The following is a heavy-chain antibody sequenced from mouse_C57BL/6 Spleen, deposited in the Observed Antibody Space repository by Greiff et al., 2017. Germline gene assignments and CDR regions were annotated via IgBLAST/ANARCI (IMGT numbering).Heavy chain of an antibody. J-gene: IGHJ2*01. D-gene: IGHD2-5*01. CDR1: GYTFTSYW. Sequence: VQLQQPGAELVQPGASVKMSCKASGYTFTSYWITWVKPRPGQGLECIGDIYPGSGSTNYNEKFKSKATLTVDTSSSTAYMQLSSLTSEDSAVDSCARDGRSNYGGFWGQGTTLTVSS. CDR3: ARDGRSNYGGF. V-gene: IGHV1-55*01. CDR2: IYPGSGST.